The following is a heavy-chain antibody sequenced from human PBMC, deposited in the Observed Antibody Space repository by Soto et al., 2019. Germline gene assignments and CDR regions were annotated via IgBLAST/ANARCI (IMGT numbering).Heavy chain of an antibody. V-gene: IGHV4-59*01. CDR3: AGGRRSSHMWWFDP. CDR1: GASISSYY. D-gene: IGHD1-26*01. CDR2: IHYSGSS. Sequence: QVQLQESGPGLVKPSETLSLTCTVSGASISSYYWSWIRQPPGKGLEWIGYIHYSGSSNYNPSLKSRVNMSVDTSKNQFSLKLSFVIAADTAVYYCAGGRRSSHMWWFDPWGQGTLVTVSS. J-gene: IGHJ5*02.